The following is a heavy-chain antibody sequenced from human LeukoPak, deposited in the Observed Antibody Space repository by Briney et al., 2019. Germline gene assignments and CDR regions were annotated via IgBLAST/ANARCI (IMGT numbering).Heavy chain of an antibody. V-gene: IGHV3-7*01. CDR3: ARDVQFQLLYDYYYYMDV. Sequence: PGGSLRLSCAASGFIFKKYWMNWVRQVPGKGLECLANIKEDGSETYYADSVKGRFTISRDNAKNSLYLQMNSLRAEDTAVYFCARDVQFQLLYDYYYYMDVWGKGATVTVSS. D-gene: IGHD2-2*01. CDR1: GFIFKKYW. CDR2: IKEDGSET. J-gene: IGHJ6*03.